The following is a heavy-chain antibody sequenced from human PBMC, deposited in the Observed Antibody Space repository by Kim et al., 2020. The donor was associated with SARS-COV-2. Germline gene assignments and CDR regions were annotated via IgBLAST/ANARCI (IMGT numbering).Heavy chain of an antibody. CDR2: IKADASEK. CDR1: GFTFGHYW. CDR3: VRSPPQPAH. D-gene: IGHD6-13*01. Sequence: GGSLGLSCVVSGFTFGHYWMSWVRQAPGKGLEWVANIKADASEKYHVDSVKGRFTISRDNARNSMYLQMNSLRAEDTAVYYCVRSPPQPAHWGPGTQVTVSS. V-gene: IGHV3-7*01. J-gene: IGHJ4*02.